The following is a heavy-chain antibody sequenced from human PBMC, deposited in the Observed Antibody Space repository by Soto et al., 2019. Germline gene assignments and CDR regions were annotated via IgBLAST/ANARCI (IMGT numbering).Heavy chain of an antibody. V-gene: IGHV4-34*01. J-gene: IGHJ5*02. Sequence: KSSETLSLTCAVYGGSFSGYYWSWIRQPPGKGLEWIGEINHSGSANYNPSLKSRVTISVDTSKNQFSLKLSSVTAADTAVYYCARGRLRWLQFNYWFDPWGQGTLVTVSS. CDR2: INHSGSA. CDR3: ARGRLRWLQFNYWFDP. D-gene: IGHD5-12*01. CDR1: GGSFSGYY.